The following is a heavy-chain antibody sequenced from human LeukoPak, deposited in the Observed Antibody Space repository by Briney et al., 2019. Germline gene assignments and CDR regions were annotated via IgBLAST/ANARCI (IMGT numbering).Heavy chain of an antibody. CDR3: ARGGRAWFGRAGFDY. D-gene: IGHD3-10*01. J-gene: IGHJ4*02. Sequence: AGGSLSLSCAASGFTFSSYSMNWVRQAPGKGLEWVSYISSSSSTIYYADSVKGRFTISRDNSKNTLYLQMNSLRAEDTAVYYCARGGRAWFGRAGFDYWGQGTLVTVSS. CDR1: GFTFSSYS. V-gene: IGHV3-48*01. CDR2: ISSSSSTI.